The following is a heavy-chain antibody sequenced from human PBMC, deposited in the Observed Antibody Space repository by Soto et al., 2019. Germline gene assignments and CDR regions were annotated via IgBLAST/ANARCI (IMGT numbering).Heavy chain of an antibody. V-gene: IGHV4-59*08. Sequence: KPSETLSLTCSLSGGVIGGYYWSWIRQPPGKALEWIGYVSYSGSTDYHPSRKSRVSRSIDTSKNQFSLKMIPVTAADTAVYYFERHGSDSGWFFFDPWGQGALVTVSS. CDR3: ERHGSDSGWFFFDP. D-gene: IGHD6-19*01. CDR2: VSYSGST. CDR1: GGVIGGYY. J-gene: IGHJ5*02.